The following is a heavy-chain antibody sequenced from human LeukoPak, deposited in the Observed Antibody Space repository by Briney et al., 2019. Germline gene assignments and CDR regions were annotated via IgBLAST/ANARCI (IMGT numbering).Heavy chain of an antibody. CDR2: ISWNSGSI. CDR3: AKGRSYYYDSSGLDY. Sequence: PGRSLRLSCAASGFTFDDYAMHWVRQAPGKGLEWVSGISWNSGSIGYADSVKGRFTISRDNAKYSLYLQMNSLRAEDTALYYCAKGRSYYYDSSGLDYWGQGTLVTVSS. V-gene: IGHV3-9*01. D-gene: IGHD3-22*01. CDR1: GFTFDDYA. J-gene: IGHJ4*02.